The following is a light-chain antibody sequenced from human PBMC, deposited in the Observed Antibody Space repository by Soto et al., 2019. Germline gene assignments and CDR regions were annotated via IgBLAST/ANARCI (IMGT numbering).Light chain of an antibody. CDR2: EAS. J-gene: IGKJ5*01. CDR3: QQRYNWPIT. CDR1: RHIGTS. Sequence: EIQLTQSPAALSLSPGDRATLSCRASRHIGTSLTWYQKQPGRPPRLLIFEASTRASGIPDRFSGSGSGTDFTLDIINLEPEDFAVYYCQQRYNWPITFGPGTRLEI. V-gene: IGKV3-11*01.